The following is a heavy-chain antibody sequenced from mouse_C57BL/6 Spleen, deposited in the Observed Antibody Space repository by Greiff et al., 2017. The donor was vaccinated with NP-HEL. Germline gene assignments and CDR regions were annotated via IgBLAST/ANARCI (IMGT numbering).Heavy chain of an antibody. CDR1: GFTFSDYG. CDR2: ISSGSSTI. Sequence: EVQGVESGGGLVKPGGSLKLSCAASGFTFSDYGMHWVRQAPEKGLEWVAYISSGSSTIYYADTVKGRFTISRDNDKNTLFLQMTSLRSEDTAMYYCARRAYYGSSYAMDYWGQGTSVTVSS. J-gene: IGHJ4*01. D-gene: IGHD1-1*01. V-gene: IGHV5-17*01. CDR3: ARRAYYGSSYAMDY.